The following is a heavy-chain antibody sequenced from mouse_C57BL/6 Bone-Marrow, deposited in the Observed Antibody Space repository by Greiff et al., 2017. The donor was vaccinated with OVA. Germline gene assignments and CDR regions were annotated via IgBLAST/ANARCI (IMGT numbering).Heavy chain of an antibody. CDR1: GFSFTSYG. CDR3: AKCSTTAYCYAMDY. V-gene: IGHV2-5*01. J-gene: IGHJ4*01. Sequence: QVQLQQSGPGLVQPSQSLSITCTVSGFSFTSYGVHWVRQSPGKGLEWLGVIWRGGSTDYNAAFMSRLSITKDNSKSQVFFKMNSLQADDTAIYYCAKCSTTAYCYAMDYWGQGTSVTVSS. CDR2: IWRGGST. D-gene: IGHD1-2*01.